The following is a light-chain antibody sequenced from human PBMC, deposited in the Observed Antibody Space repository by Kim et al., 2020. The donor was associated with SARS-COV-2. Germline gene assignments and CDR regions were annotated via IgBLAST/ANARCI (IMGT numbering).Light chain of an antibody. Sequence: VSPGKTASITCSGDKLGDKYACWYQQKQGQSPVLVIYQDSKRPSGIPERFSGSNSGNTATLTISGTQAMDEADYYCQAWDSSFWVFGGGTQLTVL. CDR1: KLGDKY. CDR2: QDS. V-gene: IGLV3-1*01. CDR3: QAWDSSFWV. J-gene: IGLJ3*02.